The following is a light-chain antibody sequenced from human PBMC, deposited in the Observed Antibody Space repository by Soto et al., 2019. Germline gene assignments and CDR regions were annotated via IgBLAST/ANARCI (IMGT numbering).Light chain of an antibody. CDR2: DVS. J-gene: IGLJ1*01. CDR1: SSDVGGYNY. V-gene: IGLV2-11*01. Sequence: QSALTQPRSVSGSPGQSVTISCTGTSSDVGGYNYVSWYQQHPGKAHKLMIYDVSKRPSGVPDRFSGSKSGNTASLTISGLQAEDEADYYCCSYEGSYVFGTGTKVTVL. CDR3: CSYEGSYV.